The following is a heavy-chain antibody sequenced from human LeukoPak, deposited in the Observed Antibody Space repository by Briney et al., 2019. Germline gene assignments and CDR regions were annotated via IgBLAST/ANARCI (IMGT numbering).Heavy chain of an antibody. CDR3: ARDVVVRGVITNWFDP. CDR1: GGSISSSSYY. V-gene: IGHV4-39*07. CDR2: IYYSGST. D-gene: IGHD3-10*01. J-gene: IGHJ5*02. Sequence: SETLSLTCTVSGGSISSSSYYWGWIRQPPGKGLEWIGSIYYSGSTYYNPSLKSRVTISVDTSKNQFSLKLSSVTAADTAVYYCARDVVVRGVITNWFDPWGQGTLATVSS.